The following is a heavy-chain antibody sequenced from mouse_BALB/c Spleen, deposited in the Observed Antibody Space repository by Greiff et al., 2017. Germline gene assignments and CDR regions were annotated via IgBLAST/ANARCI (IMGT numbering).Heavy chain of an antibody. J-gene: IGHJ3*01. V-gene: IGHV1-69*02. Sequence: QVQLQQPGAELVKPGASVKLSCKASGYTFTSYWMHWVKQRPGQGLEWIGEIDPSDSYTNYNQKFKGKATLTVDKSSSTAYMQLSSLTSEDSAVYDCAREGVYYGNYVAYWGQGTLVTVSA. CDR3: AREGVYYGNYVAY. CDR2: IDPSDSYT. CDR1: GYTFTSYW. D-gene: IGHD2-1*01.